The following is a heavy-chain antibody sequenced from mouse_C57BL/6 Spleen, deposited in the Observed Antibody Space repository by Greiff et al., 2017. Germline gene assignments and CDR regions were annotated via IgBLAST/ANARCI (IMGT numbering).Heavy chain of an antibody. Sequence: EVQRVESGEGLVKPGGSLKLSCAASGFTFSSYAMSWVRQTPEKRLEWVAYISSGGDYIYYADTVKGRFTISRDNARNTLYLQMSSLKSEDTAMYYCTRDAGYDGNYWFAYWGQGTLVTVSA. V-gene: IGHV5-9-1*02. CDR3: TRDAGYDGNYWFAY. D-gene: IGHD2-1*01. CDR1: GFTFSSYA. CDR2: ISSGGDYI. J-gene: IGHJ3*01.